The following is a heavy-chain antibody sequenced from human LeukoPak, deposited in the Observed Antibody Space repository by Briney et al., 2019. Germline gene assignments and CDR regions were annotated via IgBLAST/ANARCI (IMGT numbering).Heavy chain of an antibody. CDR2: IYHSGST. CDR1: GGSISSGGYS. CDR3: ARDRYGDHTYFDY. V-gene: IGHV4-30-2*01. D-gene: IGHD4-17*01. Sequence: SETLSLTCAVSGGSISSGGYSWRWIRQPPGKGLEWIGYIYHSGSTYYNPSLKSRVTISVDRPKNQFSLKLSSVTAADTAVYYCARDRYGDHTYFDYWGQGTLVTVSS. J-gene: IGHJ4*02.